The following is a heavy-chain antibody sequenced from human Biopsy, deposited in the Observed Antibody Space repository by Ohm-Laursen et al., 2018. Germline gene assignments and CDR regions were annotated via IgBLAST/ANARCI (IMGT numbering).Heavy chain of an antibody. Sequence: TLSLTCPVYNVSFSSFYWSWIRQPPGKGLEWIGYVSYSGNTKYNPSLKSRVIISADTSKNQFSLKLSSVTAADTAMYYCAAYYYDSSGYFYAFHYWGQGTLVTVSS. CDR2: VSYSGNT. CDR1: NVSFSSFY. D-gene: IGHD3-22*01. V-gene: IGHV4-59*08. J-gene: IGHJ4*02. CDR3: AAYYYDSSGYFYAFHY.